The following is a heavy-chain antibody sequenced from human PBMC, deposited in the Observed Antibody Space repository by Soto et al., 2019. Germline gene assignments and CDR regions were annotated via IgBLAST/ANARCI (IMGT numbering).Heavy chain of an antibody. D-gene: IGHD5-12*01. CDR3: ARDLRMDIVATTLCYFDY. V-gene: IGHV1-18*01. CDR1: GYTFTSYG. J-gene: IGHJ4*02. Sequence: GASVKVSCKASGYTFTSYGISWVRQAPGQGLEWMGWISAYNGNTNYAQKLQGRVTMTTDTSTSTAYMELRSLRSDDTAVYYCARDLRMDIVATTLCYFDYWGQGTLVTVPS. CDR2: ISAYNGNT.